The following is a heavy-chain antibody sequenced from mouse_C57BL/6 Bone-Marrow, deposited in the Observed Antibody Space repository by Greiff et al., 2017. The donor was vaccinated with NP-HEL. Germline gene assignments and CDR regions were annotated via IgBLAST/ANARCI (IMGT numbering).Heavy chain of an antibody. V-gene: IGHV5-2*01. J-gene: IGHJ2*01. CDR3: ARALYYDDDVGNYFDY. CDR1: EYEFPSHD. CDR2: INSDGGST. D-gene: IGHD2-4*01. Sequence: EVQGVESGGGLVQPGESLKLSCESNEYEFPSHDMSWVRKTPEKRLELVAAINSDGGSTYYPDTMERRFIISRDNTKKTLYLQMSSLRSEDTALYYCARALYYDDDVGNYFDYWGQGTTLTVSS.